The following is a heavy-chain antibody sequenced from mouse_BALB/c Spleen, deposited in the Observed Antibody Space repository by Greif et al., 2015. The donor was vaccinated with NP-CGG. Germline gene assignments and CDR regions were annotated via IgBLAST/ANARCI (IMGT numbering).Heavy chain of an antibody. D-gene: IGHD2-10*01. V-gene: IGHV1-15*01. CDR3: TRAYFGYYYAMDY. CDR1: GYTFTDYE. J-gene: IGHJ4*01. CDR2: IDPETGGT. Sequence: QVQLQQPGAELARPGASVTLSCKASGYTFTDYEMHWVKQTPVHGLEWIGAIDPETGGTAYNQKFKGKATLTADKSSSTAYMELRSLTSEDSAVYYCTRAYFGYYYAMDYWGQGTSVTASS.